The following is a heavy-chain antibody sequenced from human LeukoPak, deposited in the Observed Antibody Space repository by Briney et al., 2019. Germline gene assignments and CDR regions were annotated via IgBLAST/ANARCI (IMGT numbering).Heavy chain of an antibody. CDR1: GGSISSYY. D-gene: IGHD5-18*01. Sequence: SETLSLXCTVSGGSISSYYWSWIRQPPGKELEWIGYIYYSGSTNYNPSLKSRVTISVDTSKNQFSLKLSSVTAADTAVYYCARGDRRRGYSYGNFDYWGQGTLVTVSS. V-gene: IGHV4-59*01. CDR3: ARGDRRRGYSYGNFDY. J-gene: IGHJ4*02. CDR2: IYYSGST.